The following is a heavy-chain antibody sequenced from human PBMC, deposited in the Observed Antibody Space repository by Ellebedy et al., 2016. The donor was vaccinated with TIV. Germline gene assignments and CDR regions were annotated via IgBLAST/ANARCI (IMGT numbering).Heavy chain of an antibody. CDR2: INSGGGT. CDR1: GFTVSKNY. J-gene: IGHJ4*02. D-gene: IGHD6-19*01. Sequence: GGSLRLSCAASGFTVSKNYMNWVRQAPGKGLEWVSVINSGGGTHYAESVKGRFTISRDNSKNKMYLQMNSLRAEDTAVYYCAREVGSSGWAYGFDFWGQGTLVTVSS. CDR3: AREVGSSGWAYGFDF. V-gene: IGHV3-66*01.